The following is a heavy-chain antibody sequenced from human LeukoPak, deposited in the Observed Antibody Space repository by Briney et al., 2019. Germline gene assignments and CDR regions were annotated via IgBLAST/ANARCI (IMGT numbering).Heavy chain of an antibody. D-gene: IGHD6-6*01. J-gene: IGHJ4*02. CDR3: AGSIAARGYYFDY. V-gene: IGHV3-7*01. CDR1: GFTFSSYW. CDR2: IKQDGSAK. Sequence: GGSLRLSCAASGFTFSSYWMSWVRQAPGKGLEWVANIKQDGSAKYYVDSVKGRFTISRDNAKNSLYLQMNSLRAEDTAVYYCAGSIAARGYYFDYWGQGTLVTVSS.